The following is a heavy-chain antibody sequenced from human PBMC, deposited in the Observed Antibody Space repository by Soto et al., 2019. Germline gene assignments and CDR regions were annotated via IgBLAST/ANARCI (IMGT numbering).Heavy chain of an antibody. Sequence: SVKVSCKASGGTFSSYAISWVRQAPGQGLEWMGGIIPIFGTANYAQKFQGRVTITADESTSTAYMELSSLRSEDTAVYYCARIVSAMIFSSWFDSWGQGTLVTVSS. CDR1: GGTFSSYA. CDR2: IIPIFGTA. CDR3: ARIVSAMIFSSWFDS. V-gene: IGHV1-69*13. J-gene: IGHJ5*01. D-gene: IGHD3-22*01.